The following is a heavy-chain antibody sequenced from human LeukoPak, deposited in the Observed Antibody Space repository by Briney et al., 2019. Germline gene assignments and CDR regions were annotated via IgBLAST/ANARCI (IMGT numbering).Heavy chain of an antibody. V-gene: IGHV1-69*04. D-gene: IGHD1-14*01. Sequence: SVKVSCKASGDTFSSYAISWVRQAPGQVLEWMGRIIPILGIANYAQKFQGRVTITADKSTSTAYMELSSLRSEDTAVYYCARVKKPPVIDYWGQGTLVTVSS. CDR3: ARVKKPPVIDY. CDR2: IIPILGIA. J-gene: IGHJ4*02. CDR1: GDTFSSYA.